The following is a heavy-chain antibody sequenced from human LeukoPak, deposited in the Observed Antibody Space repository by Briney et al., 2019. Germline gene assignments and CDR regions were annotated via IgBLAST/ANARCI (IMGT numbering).Heavy chain of an antibody. J-gene: IGHJ4*02. CDR3: ARVGSSGYSDYFDY. D-gene: IGHD3-22*01. V-gene: IGHV3-11*04. Sequence: GGPLRLSCAASGFTFSDYYMSWIRQAPGKGLEWVSYISSSGSTIYYADSVKGRFTISRDNAKNSLYLQMNSLRAEDTAVYYCARVGSSGYSDYFDYWGQGTLVTVSS. CDR2: ISSSGSTI. CDR1: GFTFSDYY.